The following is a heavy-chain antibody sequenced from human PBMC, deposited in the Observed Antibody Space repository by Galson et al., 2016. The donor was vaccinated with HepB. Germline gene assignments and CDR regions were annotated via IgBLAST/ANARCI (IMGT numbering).Heavy chain of an antibody. J-gene: IGHJ4*02. D-gene: IGHD4-17*01. V-gene: IGHV3-30*18. CDR2: ISHDGING. CDR1: GFIFNSHT. Sequence: SLRLSCAASGFIFNSHTMHWVRQETPGKGLEWVASISHDGINGKYADSVRGRFTISRDNYKNTVYLQMSSLRAEDTAGYYCAKDAAVTLPGVYFEYWGQGTLVTVSS. CDR3: AKDAAVTLPGVYFEY.